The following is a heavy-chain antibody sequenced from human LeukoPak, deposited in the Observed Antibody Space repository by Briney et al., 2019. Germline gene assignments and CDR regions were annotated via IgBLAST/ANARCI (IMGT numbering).Heavy chain of an antibody. V-gene: IGHV4-39*01. Sequence: KTGGSLRLSCTVSGGSISNNGYFWGWIRQPPGKGLEWIGSIYYSGNTYYNPSLKSRVTISVDTSKNQFSLRLSSVTAADTAFYYCARHGNTVVVVAARGFDPWGQGTLVTVSS. J-gene: IGHJ5*02. CDR3: ARHGNTVVVVAARGFDP. D-gene: IGHD2-15*01. CDR1: GGSISNNGYF. CDR2: IYYSGNT.